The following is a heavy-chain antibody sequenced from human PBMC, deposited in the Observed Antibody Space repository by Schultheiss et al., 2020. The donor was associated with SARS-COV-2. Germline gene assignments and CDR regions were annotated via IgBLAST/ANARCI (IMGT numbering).Heavy chain of an antibody. CDR3: ARETTRLNDAFDI. V-gene: IGHV3-21*01. J-gene: IGHJ3*02. Sequence: GGSLRLSCTASGFTFGDYAMSWVRQAPGKGLEWVSSISSSSSYIYYADSVKGRFTISRDNAKNSLYLQMNSLRAEDTAVYYCARETTRLNDAFDIWGQGTMVTVSS. D-gene: IGHD2-15*01. CDR1: GFTFGDYA. CDR2: ISSSSSYI.